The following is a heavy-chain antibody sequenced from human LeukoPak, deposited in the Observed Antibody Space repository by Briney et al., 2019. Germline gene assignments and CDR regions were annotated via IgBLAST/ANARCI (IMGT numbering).Heavy chain of an antibody. V-gene: IGHV4-61*01. Sequence: SETLSLTCTVSGGSISSGSYYWSWIRQPPGKGLEWTGYIHYSGSTNYNPSLKSRVTISVDTSKNQFSLKLSSATAADTAVYYCARVSSTDYYDNRGWFDTWGQGTLVTVSS. CDR2: IHYSGST. J-gene: IGHJ5*02. D-gene: IGHD3-22*01. CDR3: ARVSSTDYYDNRGWFDT. CDR1: GGSISSGSYY.